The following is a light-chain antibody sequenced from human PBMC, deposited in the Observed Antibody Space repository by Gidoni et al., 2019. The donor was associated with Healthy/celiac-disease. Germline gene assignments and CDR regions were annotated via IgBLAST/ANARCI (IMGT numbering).Light chain of an antibody. CDR1: QSISND. CDR2: AAS. CDR3: QQSYSTPCS. J-gene: IGKJ2*04. V-gene: IGKV1-39*01. Sequence: DIQMTQYPSSLSASVGDSVTINCRASQSISNDLNWYQQKPGKAPKLLIYAASSLQSGVPSSFSGIGSVTDFTLTISSLQPEYFATYYCQQSYSTPCSFGQGTKLEIK.